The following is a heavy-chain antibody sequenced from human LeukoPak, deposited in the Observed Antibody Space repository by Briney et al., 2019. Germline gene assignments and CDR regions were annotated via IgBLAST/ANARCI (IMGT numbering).Heavy chain of an antibody. J-gene: IGHJ4*02. CDR2: IWHDGTNK. CDR1: GFTFSIHG. V-gene: IGHV3-33*01. Sequence: GGSLRLSCAASGFTFSIHGMHWVRQAPGQGLEWVAIIWHDGTNKYYADSVKGRFTISRDNSKNTVYLQMDSLRAEDTAVYYCARNNWNAITQRWFYYDNWGPGTLVTVSS. CDR3: ARNNWNAITQRWFYYDN. D-gene: IGHD1-1*01.